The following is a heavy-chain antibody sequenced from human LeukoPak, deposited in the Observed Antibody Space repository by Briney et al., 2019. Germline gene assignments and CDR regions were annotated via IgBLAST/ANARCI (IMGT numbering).Heavy chain of an antibody. J-gene: IGHJ4*02. CDR3: ARVGDSGYESDY. V-gene: IGHV3-30*03. CDR1: GFTFSSYS. D-gene: IGHD5-12*01. CDR2: ISYDGSNK. Sequence: GSLRLSCAASGFTFSSYSMNWVRQAPGKGLEWVAVISYDGSNKYYADSVKGRFTISRDNSKNTLYLQMNSLRAEDTAVYYCARVGDSGYESDYWGQGTLVTVSS.